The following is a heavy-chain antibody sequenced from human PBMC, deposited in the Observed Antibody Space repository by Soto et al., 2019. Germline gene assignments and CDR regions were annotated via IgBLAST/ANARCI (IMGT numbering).Heavy chain of an antibody. D-gene: IGHD3-16*01. V-gene: IGHV6-1*01. CDR3: ARQGPGGRGLDV. CDR1: GDSVSSNSAA. CDR2: TYYRSKWYN. Sequence: SQTLSLTCAISGDSVSSNSAAWTWIRQSPSRGLEWLGRTYYRSKWYNDYAVSVKSRITINPDTSKNQFSLQLNSVTPDDTAMNYCARQGPGGRGLDVWGQGTTVTVSS. J-gene: IGHJ6*02.